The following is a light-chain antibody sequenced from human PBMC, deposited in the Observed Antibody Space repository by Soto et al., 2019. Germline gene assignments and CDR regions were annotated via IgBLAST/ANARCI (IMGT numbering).Light chain of an antibody. CDR3: QSYDSSLSGHVL. CDR1: SSNLGSGFD. J-gene: IGLJ2*01. CDR2: YND. Sequence: QSVLTQPPSVSGAPGQRVTISCTGSSSNLGSGFDVQWYQQLPGTAPKLLSYYNDNRPSGVPDRFSGSKSGTSASLAITGLQADDEADYYCQSYDSSLSGHVLFGGGTKLTVL. V-gene: IGLV1-40*01.